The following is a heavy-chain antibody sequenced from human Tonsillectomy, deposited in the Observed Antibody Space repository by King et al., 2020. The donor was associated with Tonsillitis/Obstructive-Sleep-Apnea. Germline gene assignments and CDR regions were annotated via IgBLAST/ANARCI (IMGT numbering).Heavy chain of an antibody. Sequence: QLQESGPGLVKPSQTLSLTCTVSGGSISSGGYYWSWIRQPPGKGLEWIGYIYYSGSTYYNPALKSRVTISVDTSKNTFSLELSSVTAADTAVYYCAGGGAYYDFWSGYYWDLDWFDPWGQGTLVTVSS. J-gene: IGHJ5*02. CDR2: IYYSGST. V-gene: IGHV4-31*03. D-gene: IGHD3-3*01. CDR1: GGSISSGGYY. CDR3: AGGGAYYDFWSGYYWDLDWFDP.